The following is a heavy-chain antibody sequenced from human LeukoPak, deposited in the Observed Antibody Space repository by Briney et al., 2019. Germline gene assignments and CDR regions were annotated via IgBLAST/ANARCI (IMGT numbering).Heavy chain of an antibody. V-gene: IGHV4-61*02. CDR1: GGSISSGSYY. CDR2: IYTSGST. D-gene: IGHD3-22*01. J-gene: IGHJ5*02. CDR3: ARDDGGYYLNWFDP. Sequence: SEALSLTCTVSGGSISSGSYYWSWIRQPAGKGLEWIGRIYTSGSTNYNPSLKSRVAISVDTSKNQFSLKLSSVTAADTAVYYCARDDGGYYLNWFDPWGQGTLVTVSS.